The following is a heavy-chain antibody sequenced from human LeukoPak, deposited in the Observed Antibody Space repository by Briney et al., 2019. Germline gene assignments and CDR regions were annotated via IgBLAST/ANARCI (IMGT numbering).Heavy chain of an antibody. CDR3: ARDVVTTTGDYFDY. Sequence: SSETLSLTCTVSGGSINIYYWSWIRQSAGKGLEWIGRIYTSGSTNYNPSLKSRVTMSVDTSKHQFSLKLSSVTAADTAVYYCARDVVTTTGDYFDYWGQETLVTVSS. CDR2: IYTSGST. D-gene: IGHD2-2*01. V-gene: IGHV4-4*07. CDR1: GGSINIYY. J-gene: IGHJ4*02.